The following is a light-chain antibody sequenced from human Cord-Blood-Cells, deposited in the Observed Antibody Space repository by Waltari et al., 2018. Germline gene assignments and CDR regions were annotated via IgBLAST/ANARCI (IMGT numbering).Light chain of an antibody. J-gene: IGKJ1*01. CDR2: GAS. V-gene: IGKV3-20*01. CDR3: QQYGSSPRT. CDR1: QSVSSSY. Sequence: DIVLTQPPGTLSLSPGERATLSCSASQSVSSSYLAWYQQKPGQAPRLLIYGASSRATGIPDRFSGSGSGTDFTLTISRLEPEDFAVYYCQQYGSSPRTFGQGTKVEIK.